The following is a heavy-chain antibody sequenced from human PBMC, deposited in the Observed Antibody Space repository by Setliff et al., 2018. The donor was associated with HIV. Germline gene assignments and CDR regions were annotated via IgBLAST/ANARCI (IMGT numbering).Heavy chain of an antibody. J-gene: IGHJ4*02. CDR1: GGSIKSSSDY. D-gene: IGHD3-22*01. CDR3: ARHSGLGGYYSPFDY. Sequence: SETLSLTCTVSGGSIKSSSDYWGWIRQPPGKGLEWIGTIYYSGSTYYNPSLYSRVTISVDTSKNQFSLKLSSVTAADTTVYYCARHSGLGGYYSPFDYWGPGTLVTVS. CDR2: IYYSGST. V-gene: IGHV4-39*01.